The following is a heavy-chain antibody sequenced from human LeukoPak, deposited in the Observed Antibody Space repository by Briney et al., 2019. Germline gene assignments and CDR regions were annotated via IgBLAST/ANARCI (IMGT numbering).Heavy chain of an antibody. Sequence: ASVKVFCKASGGTFSSYAISWVRQAPGQGLEWMGRIIPIFGIANYAQKFQGRVTITADKSTSTAYMELSSLRSEDTAVYYCARDHDILTGFDYWGQGTLVTVSS. V-gene: IGHV1-69*04. CDR2: IIPIFGIA. CDR1: GGTFSSYA. CDR3: ARDHDILTGFDY. D-gene: IGHD3-9*01. J-gene: IGHJ4*02.